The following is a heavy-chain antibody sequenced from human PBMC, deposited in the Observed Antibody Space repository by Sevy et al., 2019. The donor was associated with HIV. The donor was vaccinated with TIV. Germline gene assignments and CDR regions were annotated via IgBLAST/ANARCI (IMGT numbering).Heavy chain of an antibody. CDR2: IKSKTDGGTT. Sequence: GGSLRLSCAASAFTFSNAWMSWVRQAPGKGLEWVGRIKSKTDGGTTDYAAPVKGRFTISRDDSKNTLYLQMNSLKTEDTAVYYCTTSIKEGIQLWFNDAFDIWGQGTMVTVSS. CDR3: TTSIKEGIQLWFNDAFDI. V-gene: IGHV3-15*01. D-gene: IGHD5-18*01. J-gene: IGHJ3*02. CDR1: AFTFSNAW.